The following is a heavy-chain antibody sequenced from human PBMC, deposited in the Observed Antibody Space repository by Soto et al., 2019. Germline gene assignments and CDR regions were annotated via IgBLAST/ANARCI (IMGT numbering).Heavy chain of an antibody. CDR1: GFSLSTRDVG. Sequence: QITLNESGPTLVKPTQTLTLTCTFSGFSLSTRDVGVGWIRQPPGEALEWLGVVYWDDDKTYSPSLKSRLTIPQDTSQNPVVLRMTKMDPVDTATYYCAHWRGGVASFWGQGTLVTVSS. J-gene: IGHJ4*02. V-gene: IGHV2-5*02. CDR3: AHWRGGVASF. CDR2: VYWDDDK. D-gene: IGHD2-2*01.